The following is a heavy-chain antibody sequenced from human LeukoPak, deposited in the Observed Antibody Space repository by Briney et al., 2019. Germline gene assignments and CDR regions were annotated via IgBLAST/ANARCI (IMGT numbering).Heavy chain of an antibody. CDR3: ARDASGARIAGY. Sequence: GASLRLSCAASGFTVSSNYMSWVRQAPGKGLEWVSVIYSGGSTYYADSVKGRFTISRDNSKNTLYLQMNSLRAEDTAVYYCARDASGARIAGYWGQGTLVTVSS. CDR2: IYSGGST. D-gene: IGHD6-13*01. J-gene: IGHJ4*02. V-gene: IGHV3-66*02. CDR1: GFTVSSNY.